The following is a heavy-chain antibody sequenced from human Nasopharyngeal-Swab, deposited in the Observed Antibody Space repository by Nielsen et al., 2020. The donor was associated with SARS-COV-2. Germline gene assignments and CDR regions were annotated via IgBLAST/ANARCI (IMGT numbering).Heavy chain of an antibody. CDR2: INGDGSST. Sequence: GESLKISCAASGFTFSSYWMHWVRQAPGKGLVWVSRINGDGSSTTYADSVRGRFTISSDNAKNMLYLQLNSLRAEDTAVYYCARGGLYSNYLFGYWGQGTLVTVSS. CDR1: GFTFSSYW. D-gene: IGHD4-11*01. J-gene: IGHJ4*02. CDR3: ARGGLYSNYLFGY. V-gene: IGHV3-74*01.